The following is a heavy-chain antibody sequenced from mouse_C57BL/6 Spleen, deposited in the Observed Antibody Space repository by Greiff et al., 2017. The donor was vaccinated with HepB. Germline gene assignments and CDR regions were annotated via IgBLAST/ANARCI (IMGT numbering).Heavy chain of an antibody. V-gene: IGHV5-4*01. Sequence: EVHLVESGGGLVKPGGSLKLSCAASGFTFSSYAMSWVRQTPEKRLEWVATISDGGSYTYYPDNVKGRFTISRDNAKNNLYLQMSHLKSEDTAMYYCARDGDRRYYAMDYWGQGTSVTVSS. D-gene: IGHD3-3*01. J-gene: IGHJ4*01. CDR1: GFTFSSYA. CDR2: ISDGGSYT. CDR3: ARDGDRRYYAMDY.